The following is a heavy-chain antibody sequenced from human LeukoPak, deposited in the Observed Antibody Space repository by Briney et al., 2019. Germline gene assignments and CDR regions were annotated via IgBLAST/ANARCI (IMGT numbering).Heavy chain of an antibody. V-gene: IGHV3-30*04. Sequence: GRSLRLSCAVSGFTFISYTMHWVRQAPGKGLEWVALTSSDGNKYFADSVQGRFTISRDNSQNTVYLQLASLRPDDTAVYYCARERGIRALYFDTWGQGTLVTVSS. J-gene: IGHJ4*02. CDR2: TSSDGNK. CDR1: GFTFISYT. D-gene: IGHD3-16*01. CDR3: ARERGIRALYFDT.